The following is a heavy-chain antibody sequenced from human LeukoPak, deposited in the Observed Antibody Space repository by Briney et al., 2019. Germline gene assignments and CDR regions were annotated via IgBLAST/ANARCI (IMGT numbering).Heavy chain of an antibody. Sequence: GGSLRLSCAASGLILRNYAMTWVRQAPGKGLEWVSGISGGGGTTNYADSVKGRFTISRDNSKNTVFLQMNSLRAEDTAIYYCAKGIHLSLSEDDYWGQGTLVTVSS. D-gene: IGHD5-18*01. J-gene: IGHJ4*02. CDR1: GLILRNYA. CDR3: AKGIHLSLSEDDY. V-gene: IGHV3-23*01. CDR2: ISGGGGTT.